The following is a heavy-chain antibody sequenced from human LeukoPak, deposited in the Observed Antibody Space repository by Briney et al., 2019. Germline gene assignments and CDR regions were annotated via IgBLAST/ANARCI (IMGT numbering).Heavy chain of an antibody. J-gene: IGHJ4*02. D-gene: IGHD1-26*01. CDR2: ISGSGGGT. Sequence: QPGGSQRLFCAASGFTFTSYAMSWVRHAPKRWLEWVATISGSGGGTYYADSVKGRFTISRDDSKNTLYLQMNSLRAEDMAVYYCAKDLGRYRNNYFDYWGQGSLVSVSS. CDR3: AKDLGRYRNNYFDY. CDR1: GFTFTSYA. V-gene: IGHV3-23*01.